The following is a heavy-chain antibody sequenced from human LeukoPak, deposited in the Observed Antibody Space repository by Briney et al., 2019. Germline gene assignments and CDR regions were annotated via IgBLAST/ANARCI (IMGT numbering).Heavy chain of an antibody. J-gene: IGHJ5*02. V-gene: IGHV3-21*01. Sequence: GGSLRLSCAASGFTFSSYEMNWVRQAPGKGLEWVSSISSTSGYIHYADSVKGRFTISRDNAKNSLYLQMNSLRAEDTAVYYCARDLLTGYYRRGNWFDPWGQGTLVTVSS. D-gene: IGHD3-9*01. CDR1: GFTFSSYE. CDR2: ISSTSGYI. CDR3: ARDLLTGYYRRGNWFDP.